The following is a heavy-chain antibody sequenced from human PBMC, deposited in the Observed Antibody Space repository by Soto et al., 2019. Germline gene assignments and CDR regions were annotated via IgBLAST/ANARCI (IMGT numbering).Heavy chain of an antibody. J-gene: IGHJ6*02. CDR1: GFTFSSYG. CDR3: AREPPYDFWSWTHAYHYYGMDV. V-gene: IGHV3-33*01. CDR2: IWYDGSNK. Sequence: QTGGSLRLSCAASGFTFSSYGMHWVRQAPGKGLEWVAVIWYDGSNKYYADSVKGRFTISRDNSKNTLYLQMNSLRAEDTAVYYCAREPPYDFWSWTHAYHYYGMDVWGQGTTVTVSS. D-gene: IGHD3-3*01.